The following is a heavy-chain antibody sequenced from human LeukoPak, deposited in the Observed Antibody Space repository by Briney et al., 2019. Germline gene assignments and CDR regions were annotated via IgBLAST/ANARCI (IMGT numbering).Heavy chain of an antibody. CDR3: ARDRYDYGDYVEGIFDY. D-gene: IGHD4-17*01. CDR2: TYYRSKWYN. Sequence: SQTLSLTCAISGDSFSSNSAAWNWIRQSPSRGLEWLGRTYYRSKWYNDYAVSVKSRITINPDTSKNQFSLQLNSVSPEDTAVYYCARDRYDYGDYVEGIFDYWGQGTLVTVSS. J-gene: IGHJ4*02. CDR1: GDSFSSNSAA. V-gene: IGHV6-1*01.